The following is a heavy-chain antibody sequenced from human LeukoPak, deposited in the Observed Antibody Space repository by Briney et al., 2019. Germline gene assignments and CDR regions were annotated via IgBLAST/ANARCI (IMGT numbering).Heavy chain of an antibody. D-gene: IGHD3-10*01. Sequence: GGSLRLSCAASGFTFSSYTMNWVRQAPGKGLEWVSTISYSGGTTYHTDSVKGRFTISRDISKNTVYLQMNSLKAEDTAVYYCAKDGVVRGLGPYYFDSWGQGSLVTVSS. CDR1: GFTFSSYT. CDR3: AKDGVVRGLGPYYFDS. CDR2: ISYSGGTT. V-gene: IGHV3-23*01. J-gene: IGHJ4*02.